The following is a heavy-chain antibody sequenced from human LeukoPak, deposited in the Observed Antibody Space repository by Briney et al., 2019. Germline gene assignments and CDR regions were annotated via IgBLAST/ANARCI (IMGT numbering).Heavy chain of an antibody. Sequence: KPSETLSLTCTVSGGSIRSSSYYWGWIRQPPGKGLEWIGSIYYSGSTYYNPSLKSRVTISVDTSKKQFSLKLSSVTAADTAVYYCARGVDYYGVWGQGTLVTVSS. J-gene: IGHJ4*02. CDR3: ARGVDYYGV. CDR1: GGSIRSSSYY. V-gene: IGHV4-39*07. CDR2: IYYSGST. D-gene: IGHD3-10*01.